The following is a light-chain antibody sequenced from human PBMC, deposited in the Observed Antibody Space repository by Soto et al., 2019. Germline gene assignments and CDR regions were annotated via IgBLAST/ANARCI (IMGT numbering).Light chain of an antibody. Sequence: DIVLAQSPGTLSLSPGERATLSCRASQPIIDNFLAWYKQKPGQSPRLLISGASIRASGVPDRFSGSGSETEFTLTVIRLEPEDLGFYYCQQYGGSPEISFGPGPNVDMK. CDR1: QPIIDNF. V-gene: IGKV3-20*01. CDR3: QQYGGSPEIS. J-gene: IGKJ3*01. CDR2: GAS.